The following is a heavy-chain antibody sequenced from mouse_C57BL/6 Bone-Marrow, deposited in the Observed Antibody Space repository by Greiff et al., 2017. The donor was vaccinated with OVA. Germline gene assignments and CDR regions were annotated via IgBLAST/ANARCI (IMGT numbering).Heavy chain of an antibody. CDR2: ISSGGSYT. CDR1: GFTFSSYG. CDR3: ARQVRYFDY. V-gene: IGHV5-6*02. D-gene: IGHD1-1*01. Sequence: EVKLVESGGDLVKPGGSLKLSCAASGFTFSSYGMSWVRQTPDKRLEWVATISSGGSYTYYPDSVKGRFTISRDNAKNTLYLQMSSLKSEDTAMYYCARQVRYFDYWGQGTTRTVSS. J-gene: IGHJ2*01.